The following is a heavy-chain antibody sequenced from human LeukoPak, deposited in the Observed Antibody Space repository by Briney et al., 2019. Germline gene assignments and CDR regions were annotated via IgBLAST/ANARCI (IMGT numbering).Heavy chain of an antibody. CDR2: SSTSGSIT. CDR3: ARDLSGVTGYTYGRGIDY. D-gene: IGHD5-18*01. Sequence: GGSLRLSCAASGFTFSDYYMSWIRQAPGKGLQWLAYSSTSGSITYYADSVKGRFTISRDNAKTSLYLQMNSLRAEDTAVYYCARDLSGVTGYTYGRGIDYWGQGTLVTVSS. J-gene: IGHJ4*02. CDR1: GFTFSDYY. V-gene: IGHV3-11*04.